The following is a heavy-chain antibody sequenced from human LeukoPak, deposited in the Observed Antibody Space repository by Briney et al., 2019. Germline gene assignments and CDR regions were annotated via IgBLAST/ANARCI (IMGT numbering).Heavy chain of an antibody. CDR2: IYHSGST. CDR1: GRSLSGYY. Sequence: SESLSLTCAVYGRSLSGYYGSWIRQPPGKGLEWIGEIYHSGSTNYNPSLKSRVTISVDTSKNQFFLKLSSVTAAGTAVYYCARGYYYESSGYYFPNDAFDIWGQGTMVTVSS. J-gene: IGHJ3*02. CDR3: ARGYYYESSGYYFPNDAFDI. V-gene: IGHV4-34*01. D-gene: IGHD3-22*01.